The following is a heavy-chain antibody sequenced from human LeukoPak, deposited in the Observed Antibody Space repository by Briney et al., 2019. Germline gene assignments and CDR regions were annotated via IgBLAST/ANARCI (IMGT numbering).Heavy chain of an antibody. D-gene: IGHD3-22*01. CDR1: GYTFTGYY. CDR3: ARDPPYDSSGYYYLGY. CDR2: INPNSGGT. J-gene: IGHJ4*02. V-gene: IGHV1-2*02. Sequence: GASVKVSCKASGYTFTGYYMHWVRQAPGQGLEWMGWINPNSGGTNYAQKFQGRVTMTRDTSISTAYMELSRLRSDDTAVYYCARDPPYDSSGYYYLGYWGQGTLVTVSS.